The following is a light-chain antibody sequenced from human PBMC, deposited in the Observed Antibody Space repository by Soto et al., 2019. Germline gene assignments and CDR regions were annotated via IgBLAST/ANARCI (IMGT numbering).Light chain of an antibody. J-gene: IGKJ4*01. CDR3: QQSFSTPLT. V-gene: IGKV1-39*01. CDR1: QSIGIY. CDR2: TAS. Sequence: DIQMPQSPSSLSASVGDRVSITCRASQSIGIYLNWYQQKPGKAPKLLIYTASSLQSGVPSRVSGSGSGTDFTLTISSLHPEDFATYFCQQSFSTPLTFGGGTKVEIK.